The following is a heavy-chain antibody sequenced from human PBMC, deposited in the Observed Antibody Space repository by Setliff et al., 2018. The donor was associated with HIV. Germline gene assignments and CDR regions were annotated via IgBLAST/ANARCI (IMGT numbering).Heavy chain of an antibody. D-gene: IGHD3-10*01. V-gene: IGHV4-59*01. J-gene: IGHJ4*02. CDR3: ARGAGAFGAKLDS. CDR1: GDSIKDYY. Sequence: PSETLSLTCNVSGDSIKDYYWSWIRQPPGKGLEWLGYMSFSANGNYNPSLKNRITISIDTSKNQFSLRLKSVTAADAAIYSCARGAGAFGAKLDSWGQGSLVTVSS. CDR2: MSFSANG.